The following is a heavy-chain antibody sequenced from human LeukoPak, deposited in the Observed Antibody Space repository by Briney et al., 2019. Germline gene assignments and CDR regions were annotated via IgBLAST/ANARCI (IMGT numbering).Heavy chain of an antibody. D-gene: IGHD1-1*01. Sequence: PGGSLRLSCAASGFAFSNFAMAWVRQAPGKGLQWVSGISDSGASTCYADSVKGRFTISRDNSRNMLYLQMNNLTAEDTAVYYCAKLDPRGNGNNLDAFDMWGQGTMVTVSS. CDR2: ISDSGAST. CDR1: GFAFSNFA. V-gene: IGHV3-23*01. CDR3: AKLDPRGNGNNLDAFDM. J-gene: IGHJ3*02.